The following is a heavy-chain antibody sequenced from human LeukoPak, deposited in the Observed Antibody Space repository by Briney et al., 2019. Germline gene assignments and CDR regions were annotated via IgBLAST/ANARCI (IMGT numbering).Heavy chain of an antibody. J-gene: IGHJ4*02. CDR2: ISSSSSYI. V-gene: IGHV3-21*01. Sequence: GGSLRLSCAASGFTFSSYSMNWVRQAPGKGLEWVSSISSSSSYIYYADSVKGRFTISRGNAKNSLYLQMNSLRAEDTAVYYCARARYYYGSGSRNTYYFDYWRQGTLVTVSS. D-gene: IGHD3-10*01. CDR3: ARARYYYGSGSRNTYYFDY. CDR1: GFTFSSYS.